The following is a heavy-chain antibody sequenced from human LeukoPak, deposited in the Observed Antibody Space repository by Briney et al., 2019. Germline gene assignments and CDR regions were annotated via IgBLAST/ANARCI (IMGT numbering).Heavy chain of an antibody. CDR3: ARHDFWSGYWGDY. D-gene: IGHD3-3*01. CDR2: ISFDGSNK. Sequence: PGRSLRLSCAASGFTFSSYTIHWVRQPPGKGLEWVAVISFDGSNKYYADSVKGRFTISRDNAKNSLYLQMNSLRAEDTAVYYCARHDFWSGYWGDYWGQGTLVTVSS. CDR1: GFTFSSYT. V-gene: IGHV3-30-3*01. J-gene: IGHJ4*02.